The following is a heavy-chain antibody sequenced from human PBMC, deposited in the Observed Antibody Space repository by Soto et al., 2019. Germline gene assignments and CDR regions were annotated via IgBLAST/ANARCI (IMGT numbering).Heavy chain of an antibody. Sequence: QVQLVQSGAEMKKPGASVKVSCKASGYTFTSYNINWVRQAPGQGLEWMGYMNPNSGTTGYAQTFQDRITLTRDTSTTTAYIDLSSLKSDDTAVYFCVRYGVAASYWGQGSLVIVSS. D-gene: IGHD2-8*01. CDR1: GYTFTSYN. J-gene: IGHJ4*02. CDR3: VRYGVAASY. CDR2: MNPNSGTT. V-gene: IGHV1-8*01.